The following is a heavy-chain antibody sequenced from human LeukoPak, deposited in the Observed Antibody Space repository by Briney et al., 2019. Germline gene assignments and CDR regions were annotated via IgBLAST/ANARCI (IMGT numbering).Heavy chain of an antibody. V-gene: IGHV3-30*02. D-gene: IGHD6-19*01. CDR1: GFTFSSYG. CDR2: IRYDGSNK. J-gene: IGHJ5*02. CDR3: AKVVRAVAGFVWGWFDP. Sequence: GGSVRLSCAASGFTFSSYGMHWVRQAPGKGLEWVAFIRYDGSNKYYADSVKGRFTISRDNSKNTLYLQMNSLRAEDTAVYYCAKVVRAVAGFVWGWFDPWGQGTLVTVSS.